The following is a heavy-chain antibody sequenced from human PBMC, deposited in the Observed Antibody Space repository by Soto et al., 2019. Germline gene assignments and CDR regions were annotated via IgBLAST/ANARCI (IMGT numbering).Heavy chain of an antibody. V-gene: IGHV4-30-4*01. CDR1: GGSISSGDYY. CDR3: ASWVVRGVVTNYFDY. CDR2: IYYSGNT. Sequence: ASETLSLTCTVSGGSISSGDYYWSWIRQPPGKGLEWIGYIYYSGNTFYNPSLKSRVTVSVDTSKNQFSLKLSSVTAADTAVYYCASWVVRGVVTNYFDYWGQGTLVTVSS. J-gene: IGHJ4*02. D-gene: IGHD3-10*01.